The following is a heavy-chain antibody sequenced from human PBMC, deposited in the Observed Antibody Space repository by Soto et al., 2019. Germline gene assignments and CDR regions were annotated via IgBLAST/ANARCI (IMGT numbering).Heavy chain of an antibody. CDR3: ARDMIAALSYYYYYGMDV. CDR1: GFTFSSYE. Sequence: GGSLRLSCAASGFTFSSYEMNWVRQAPGKGLEWVSYISSSGSTIYYADSVKGRFTISRDNAKNSRYLQMNSLRAEDTAVYYCARDMIAALSYYYYYGMDVWGQGTTVTVSS. J-gene: IGHJ6*02. V-gene: IGHV3-48*03. CDR2: ISSSGSTI. D-gene: IGHD6-6*01.